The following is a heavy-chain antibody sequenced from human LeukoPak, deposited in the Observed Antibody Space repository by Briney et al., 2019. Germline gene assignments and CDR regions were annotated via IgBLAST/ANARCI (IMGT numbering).Heavy chain of an antibody. V-gene: IGHV5-51*01. J-gene: IGHJ4*02. Sequence: GESLKISCKGSGYRFTNYWIGWVRQMPGKGLEWMGIIYPGDSETRYSPSFQGQVTISADKSISTAYLQWSSLKASDTAMYYCARLRVVVPAAIYYWGQGTLVTVSS. D-gene: IGHD2-2*01. CDR1: GYRFTNYW. CDR3: ARLRVVVPAAIYY. CDR2: IYPGDSET.